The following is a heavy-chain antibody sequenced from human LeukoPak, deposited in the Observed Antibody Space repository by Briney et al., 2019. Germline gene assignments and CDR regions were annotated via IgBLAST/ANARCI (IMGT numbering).Heavy chain of an antibody. CDR3: ARDRFEYSSSAGSVSGY. CDR1: GYTFTSYG. Sequence: ASVKVSRKASGYTFTSYGISWVRQAPGQGPEWMGWIGAYNGNTNYAQKLQGRVTMTTDTSTSTAYMELRSLRSDDTAVYYCARDRFEYSSSAGSVSGYWGQGTLVTVSS. V-gene: IGHV1-18*01. CDR2: IGAYNGNT. J-gene: IGHJ4*02. D-gene: IGHD6-6*01.